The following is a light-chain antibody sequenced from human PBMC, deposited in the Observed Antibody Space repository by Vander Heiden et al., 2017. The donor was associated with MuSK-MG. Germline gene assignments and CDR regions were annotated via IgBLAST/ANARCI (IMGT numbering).Light chain of an antibody. J-gene: IGKJ3*01. V-gene: IGKV1-39*01. CDR1: QNIGNY. CDR2: AAS. Sequence: DIQMTQSPSSLSASVGARVTIPCRASQNIGNYLKWYQQKPGKAPKLLIYAASSLQSGVPSGFSGSGSGTDFTLTISSLQPEDFATYYCQRSDSTRFTFGPGTKVDIK. CDR3: QRSDSTRFT.